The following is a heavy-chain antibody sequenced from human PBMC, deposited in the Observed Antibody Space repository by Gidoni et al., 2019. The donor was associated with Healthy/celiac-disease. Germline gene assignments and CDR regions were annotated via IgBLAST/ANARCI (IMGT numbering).Heavy chain of an antibody. V-gene: IGHV4-39*01. CDR3: ARSGYCSSTSCYYWFDP. CDR2: IYYSGST. Sequence: QLQLQESGPGLVKPSETLSLTCTVSGGSISSSSYYWGWIRQPPGKGLEWIGSIYYSGSTYYNPSLKSRVTISVDTSKNQFSLKLSSVTAADTAVYYCARSGYCSSTSCYYWFDPWGQGTLVTVSS. CDR1: GGSISSSSYY. D-gene: IGHD2-2*01. J-gene: IGHJ5*02.